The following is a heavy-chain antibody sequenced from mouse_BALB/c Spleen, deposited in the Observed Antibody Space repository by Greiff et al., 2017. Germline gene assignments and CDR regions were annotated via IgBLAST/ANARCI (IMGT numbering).Heavy chain of an antibody. CDR3: ARDYGGFAY. J-gene: IGHJ3*01. Sequence: VQLPQSGAELAKPGASVKMSCKASGYTFPSYWMHWVKQRPGQGLEWIGYINPSTGYTEYNQKFKDKATLTADKSSSTAYMQLSSLTSDDSAVYYCARDYGGFAYWGQGTLVTVSA. D-gene: IGHD1-1*02. CDR2: INPSTGYT. CDR1: GYTFPSYW. V-gene: IGHV1-7*01.